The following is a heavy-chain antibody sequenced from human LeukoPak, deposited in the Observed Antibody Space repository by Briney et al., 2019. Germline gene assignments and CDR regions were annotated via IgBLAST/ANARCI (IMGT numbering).Heavy chain of an antibody. CDR2: IIPIFGTA. D-gene: IGHD2-2*01. J-gene: IGHJ5*02. V-gene: IGHV1-69*05. CDR1: GGTFSSYA. CDR3: ARVFGNCSSTSCYYHQDWFDP. Sequence: SVKVSCKASGGTFSSYAISWVRQAPGQGLEWMGGIIPIFGTANYAQKFQGRVTITTDESTSTAYMELSSLRSEDTAVYYCARVFGNCSSTSCYYHQDWFDPWGQGTLVTVSS.